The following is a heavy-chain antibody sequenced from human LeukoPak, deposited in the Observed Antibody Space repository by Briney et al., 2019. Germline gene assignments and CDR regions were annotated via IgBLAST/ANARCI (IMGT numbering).Heavy chain of an antibody. CDR2: INWNGGST. V-gene: IGHV3-20*04. J-gene: IGHJ6*03. CDR3: ARDLGSGWNKWTGYYYFMDV. D-gene: IGHD6-19*01. Sequence: PGGSLRLSCAASGFTFDDYAMNWVRQAPGKGLEWVSSINWNGGSTGYADSVKGRFTISRDNAKNSLYLQMNSLRAEDTALYYCARDLGSGWNKWTGYYYFMDVWGKGTTVTVSS. CDR1: GFTFDDYA.